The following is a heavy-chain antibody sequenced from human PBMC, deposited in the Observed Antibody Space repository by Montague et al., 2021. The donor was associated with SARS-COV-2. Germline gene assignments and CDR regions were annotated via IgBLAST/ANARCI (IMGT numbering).Heavy chain of an antibody. Sequence: SLRLSCAASGFTFSSYGMHWVRQAPGEGLEWVAVIWYDGSNKYYADSVKGRFTISRDNSKDTLYLQMNSLRAEDTAVYYCAKDLDGDYDKYYYYYGMDVWGQGTTVTVSS. CDR3: AKDLDGDYDKYYYYYGMDV. CDR1: GFTFSSYG. J-gene: IGHJ6*02. CDR2: IWYDGSNK. V-gene: IGHV3-33*06. D-gene: IGHD4-17*01.